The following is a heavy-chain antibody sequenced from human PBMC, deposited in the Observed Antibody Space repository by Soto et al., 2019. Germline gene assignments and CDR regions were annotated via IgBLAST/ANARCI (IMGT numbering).Heavy chain of an antibody. V-gene: IGHV3-30*18. J-gene: IGHJ4*02. CDR3: AKASGYDPDSFDY. CDR2: ISYDGSNK. Sequence: GGSLRLSCAASGFTFSIYGMHWVRQAPGKGLEWVAVISYDGSNKYYADSVKGRFTISRDNSKNTLYLQMNSLRAEDTAVYYCAKASGYDPDSFDYWGQGTLVTVSS. D-gene: IGHD5-12*01. CDR1: GFTFSIYG.